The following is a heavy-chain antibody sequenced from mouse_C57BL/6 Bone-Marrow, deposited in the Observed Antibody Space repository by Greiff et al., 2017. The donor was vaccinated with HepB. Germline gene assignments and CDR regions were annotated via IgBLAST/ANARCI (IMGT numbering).Heavy chain of an antibody. V-gene: IGHV1-72*01. CDR1: GYTFTSYW. D-gene: IGHD1-1*01. Sequence: QVQLQQPGAELVKPGASVKLSCKASGYTFTSYWMHWVKQRPGRGLEWIGRIDPNSGGTKYNEKFKSKATLTVDKPSSPAYMQLSSLTSEDSAVYYCARFTTVAGFAYWGQGTLVTVSA. J-gene: IGHJ3*01. CDR2: IDPNSGGT. CDR3: ARFTTVAGFAY.